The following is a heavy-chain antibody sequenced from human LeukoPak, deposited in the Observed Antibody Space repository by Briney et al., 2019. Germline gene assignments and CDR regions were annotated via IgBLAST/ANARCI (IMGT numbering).Heavy chain of an antibody. CDR1: GASIRSYF. D-gene: IGHD6-19*01. V-gene: IGHV4-59*01. CDR3: TREYSSGWSGTGY. J-gene: IGHJ4*02. CDR2: IDYRGIT. Sequence: PSETLSLTCTVSGASIRSYFWSWIRQPPGKGLEWIGYIDYRGITSYNPSLESRVTISVDTSKNQFSLRLSSMTAADTAVYYCTREYSSGWSGTGYWGQGTLVTVSS.